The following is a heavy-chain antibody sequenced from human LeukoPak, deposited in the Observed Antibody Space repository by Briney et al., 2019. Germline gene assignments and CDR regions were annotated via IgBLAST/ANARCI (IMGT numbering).Heavy chain of an antibody. D-gene: IGHD5-12*01. CDR3: TTDVRVDIVATIDY. J-gene: IGHJ4*02. V-gene: IGHV3-15*01. CDR2: IKSKTDGGTT. CDR1: GFTFSNAW. Sequence: GGSLRLSCAASGFTFSNAWMSWVRQAPGKGLEWVGCIKSKTDGGTTDYAAPVKGRFTISRDDSKNTLYLQMNSLKTEDTAVYYCTTDVRVDIVATIDYWGQGTLVTVSS.